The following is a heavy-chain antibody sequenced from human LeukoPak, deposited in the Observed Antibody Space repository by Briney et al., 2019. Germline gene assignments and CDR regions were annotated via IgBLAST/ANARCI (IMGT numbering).Heavy chain of an antibody. CDR1: GFTFSTYW. J-gene: IGHJ4*02. Sequence: GGSLRLSCAASGFTFSTYWMSWVRQAPGEGLEWVAHIKQDQSEKYYVDSVKGRFTIARDNSKNSLYLQMNSLRAEDTAVYYCARDPSRGYNYGYGDYWGQGTLVIVSS. D-gene: IGHD5-18*01. V-gene: IGHV3-7*01. CDR3: ARDPSRGYNYGYGDY. CDR2: IKQDQSEK.